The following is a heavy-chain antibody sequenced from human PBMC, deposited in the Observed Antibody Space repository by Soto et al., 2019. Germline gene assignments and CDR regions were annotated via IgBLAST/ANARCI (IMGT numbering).Heavy chain of an antibody. CDR2: IYYSGNT. CDR3: AREGPTYTWNFFVY. CDR1: GGSISSGGYY. V-gene: IGHV4-31*03. J-gene: IGHJ4*01. D-gene: IGHD1-7*01. Sequence: QVQLQESGPGLVKPSQTLSLTCTVSGGSISSGGYYWSWIRPHPGKGLEWIWYIYYSGNTYYNPSLNTRVTIIVAPSKNQFSLKLSSVTAADTVVYYCAREGPTYTWNFFVYWGQGTLVTVSS.